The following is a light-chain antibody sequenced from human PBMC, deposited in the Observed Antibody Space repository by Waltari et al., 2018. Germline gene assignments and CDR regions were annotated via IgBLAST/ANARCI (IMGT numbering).Light chain of an antibody. CDR2: WAS. CDR3: QQYYSTPRT. J-gene: IGKJ1*01. Sequence: DIVMTQSPDSLAVSLGERATLNCQPSQSVLYSSNNKNYLAWYQQKPGQPPKLLIYWASARESGVPDRFSGSGSGTDFTLTISSLQAEDVAVYYCQQYYSTPRTFGQGTKVEIK. CDR1: QSVLYSSNNKNY. V-gene: IGKV4-1*01.